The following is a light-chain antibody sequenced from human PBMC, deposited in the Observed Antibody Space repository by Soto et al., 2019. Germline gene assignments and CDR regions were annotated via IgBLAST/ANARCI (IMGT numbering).Light chain of an antibody. Sequence: DIQLTQSPSFLSASVGDRVTITCRASQGISSYLVWYQQKPGKAPKLLIHAASTLQSGVPSRFSGSGSGTDFTLTISNLQPEDFATYYCQQSYSTLPITFGQGTRLEIK. CDR1: QGISSY. CDR2: AAS. V-gene: IGKV1-39*01. CDR3: QQSYSTLPIT. J-gene: IGKJ5*01.